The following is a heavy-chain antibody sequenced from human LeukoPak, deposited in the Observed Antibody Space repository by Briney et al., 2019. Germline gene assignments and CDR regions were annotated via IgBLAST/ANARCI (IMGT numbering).Heavy chain of an antibody. CDR1: GFTFSSYW. J-gene: IGHJ4*02. CDR2: INSDGSST. D-gene: IGHD5-12*01. V-gene: IGHV3-74*01. CDR3: ARAEGWLRYD. Sequence: GGSLRLSCAASGFTFSSYWMHWVRQAPGKGLVWVSCINSDGSSTSYAGSVKGRFTISRDNAKNTLYLQMNSLRAEDTAVYYCARAEGWLRYDWGRGTLVTVSS.